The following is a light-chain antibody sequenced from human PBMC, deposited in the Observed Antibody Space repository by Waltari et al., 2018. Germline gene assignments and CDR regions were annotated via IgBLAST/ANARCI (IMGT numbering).Light chain of an antibody. V-gene: IGLV2-14*01. CDR2: DVN. J-gene: IGLJ1*01. Sequence: QSALTQPASVSGSPGQSITISCTGTTSDVGGYNFVSWYQPHPGIAPKLMIYDVNKRPSGVSNRFSGSKSGNPASLTISGLQAEDEADYYCSSYTSSATYVFGAGTKVTVL. CDR1: TSDVGGYNF. CDR3: SSYTSSATYV.